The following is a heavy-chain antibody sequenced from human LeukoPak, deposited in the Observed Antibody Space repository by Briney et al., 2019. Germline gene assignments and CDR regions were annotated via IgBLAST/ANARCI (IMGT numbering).Heavy chain of an antibody. V-gene: IGHV3-23*01. CDR3: AKGFNFWSGYLYSHFDY. CDR1: GFTVSSNY. CDR2: ISGSGGST. D-gene: IGHD3-3*01. Sequence: GGSLRLSCAASGFTVSSNYMSWVRQAPGKGLEWVSAISGSGGSTYYADSVKGRFTISRDNSKNTLYLQMNSLRAEDTAVYYCAKGFNFWSGYLYSHFDYWGQGTLVTVSS. J-gene: IGHJ4*02.